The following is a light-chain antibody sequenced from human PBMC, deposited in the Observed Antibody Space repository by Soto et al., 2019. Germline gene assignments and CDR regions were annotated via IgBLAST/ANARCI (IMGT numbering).Light chain of an antibody. CDR1: QSVLYSSNNKNY. CDR3: QQYYIFRT. V-gene: IGKV4-1*01. J-gene: IGKJ1*01. CDR2: WAS. Sequence: DIVMTQSPDSLAVSLGERATINCKSSQSVLYSSNNKNYLAWYQQKPGQPPKLLIYWASTRESGVPDRFSGSGSGTDFTLTISSLQAEDVAVYYCQQYYIFRTFGQGTKVEIK.